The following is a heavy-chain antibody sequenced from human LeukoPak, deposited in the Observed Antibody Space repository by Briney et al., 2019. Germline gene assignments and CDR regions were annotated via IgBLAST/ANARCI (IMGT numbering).Heavy chain of an antibody. CDR3: AKGDFTYYYGSGIDY. D-gene: IGHD3-10*01. V-gene: IGHV3-23*01. J-gene: IGHJ4*02. CDR1: GFTFSSYA. CDR2: ISGSGGST. Sequence: GGSLRLSCAASGFTFSSYAMSWVRQAPGKGLEWVSAISGSGGSTYYADSVKGRFTISRDNSKNTLYLQMNSLRAEDTAVYYCAKGDFTYYYGSGIDYWGQGTLVTVPS.